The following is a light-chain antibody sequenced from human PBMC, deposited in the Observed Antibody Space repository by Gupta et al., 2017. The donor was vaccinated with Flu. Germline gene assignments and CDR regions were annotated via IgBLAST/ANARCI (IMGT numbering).Light chain of an antibody. CDR1: QGISHD. Sequence: DIQMTQSPSSLSASVGDRVTITCRASQGISHDLGWYQQKPGKAPKRLIYAASRVHSGVPSRFSGSGAGTEFTLTISSRQPEDFATYYCQHQNSSPGTFGQGTKLDIK. V-gene: IGKV1-17*01. CDR2: AAS. J-gene: IGKJ2*01. CDR3: QHQNSSPGT.